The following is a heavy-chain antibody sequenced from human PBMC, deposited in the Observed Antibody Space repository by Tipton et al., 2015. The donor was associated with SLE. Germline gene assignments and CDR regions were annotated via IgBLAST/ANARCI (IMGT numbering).Heavy chain of an antibody. V-gene: IGHV4-4*07. CDR3: ARGADGEYGRWFDV. CDR1: GGSISFDY. J-gene: IGHJ2*01. Sequence: TLSLTCTVSGGSISFDYWGWIGQSARRGLEWIGRISSIGDRDYNPSPRSRVTMSIDASQNRVSLRLKSVSAADTAVDYCARGADGEYGRWFDVWGPGTLVTVSS. CDR2: ISSIGDR. D-gene: IGHD4-17*01.